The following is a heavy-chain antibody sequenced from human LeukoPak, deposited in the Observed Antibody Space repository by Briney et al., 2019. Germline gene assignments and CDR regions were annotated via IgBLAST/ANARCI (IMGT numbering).Heavy chain of an antibody. CDR3: AREGGTSSVVVVYLDY. Sequence: GGSLRLSCAASGFTFSSYWMSWVRQAPGKGLEWVANIKQDGSEKCYVDSVKGRFTISRDNAKNSLYLQMNSLRAEDTAVYYCAREGGTSSVVVVYLDYWGQGTLVTVSS. CDR1: GFTFSSYW. V-gene: IGHV3-7*01. D-gene: IGHD2-2*01. CDR2: IKQDGSEK. J-gene: IGHJ4*02.